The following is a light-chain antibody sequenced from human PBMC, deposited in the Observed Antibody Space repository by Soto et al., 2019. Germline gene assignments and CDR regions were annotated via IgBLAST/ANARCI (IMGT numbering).Light chain of an antibody. Sequence: QSVLTQPPSASGSPGQSVTISCTGTSSDLGGYNYVSWYRQHPGKAPKLMIFEVSKRPSGVPDRFSGSKFGNTASLTVSGRQTEDEAEYYCTAFAGRTKLLFGGGTKVTVL. CDR3: TAFAGRTKLL. V-gene: IGLV2-8*01. CDR2: EVS. J-gene: IGLJ3*02. CDR1: SSDLGGYNY.